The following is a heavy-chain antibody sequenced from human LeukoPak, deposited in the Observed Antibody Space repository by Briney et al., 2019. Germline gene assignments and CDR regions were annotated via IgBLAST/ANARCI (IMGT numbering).Heavy chain of an antibody. J-gene: IGHJ4*02. V-gene: IGHV4-34*01. Sequence: SETLSLTCAVYGGSFSGYYWSWIRQPPGKGLEWIGEINHSGSTNYNPSLKSRVTISVDTSKNQFSLKLSSVTAADTAVYYCARVAKWYSSSWYVLDYWGQGTLVTVSS. CDR2: INHSGST. CDR1: GGSFSGYY. D-gene: IGHD6-13*01. CDR3: ARVAKWYSSSWYVLDY.